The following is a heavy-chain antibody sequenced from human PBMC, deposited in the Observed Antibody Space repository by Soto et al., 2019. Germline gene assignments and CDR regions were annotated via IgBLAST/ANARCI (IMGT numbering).Heavy chain of an antibody. CDR1: GFTFSSYA. D-gene: IGHD2-2*02. V-gene: IGHV3-30-3*01. CDR3: AGAYCSSTSCYRSLYYGMAV. Sequence: GGSLRLSCAASGFTFSSYAMHWVRQAPGKGLEWVAVISYDGSNKYYADSVKGRFTISRDNSKNTLYLQMNSLRAEDTAVYYCAGAYCSSTSCYRSLYYGMAVRGQGTTVTVS. J-gene: IGHJ6*02. CDR2: ISYDGSNK.